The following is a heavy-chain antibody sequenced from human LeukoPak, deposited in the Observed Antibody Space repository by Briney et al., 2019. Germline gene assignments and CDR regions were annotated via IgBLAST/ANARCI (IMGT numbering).Heavy chain of an antibody. CDR2: LSIDGTNT. Sequence: PGRSLRLSCAASGFTLSSSAMHWVRQAPGKGLEWVAILSIDGTNTYYTDSVKGRFTIARDNSKNTLFLQMNSLRPEDTAMYFCARDPGGGYFDYWGQGTLVTVSS. J-gene: IGHJ4*02. D-gene: IGHD2-15*01. V-gene: IGHV3-30-3*01. CDR3: ARDPGGGYFDY. CDR1: GFTLSSSA.